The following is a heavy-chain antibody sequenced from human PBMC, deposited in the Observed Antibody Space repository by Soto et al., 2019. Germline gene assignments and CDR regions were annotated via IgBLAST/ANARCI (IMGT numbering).Heavy chain of an antibody. CDR1: GYSFTSYW. CDR2: IDPIDSYT. V-gene: IGHV5-10-1*01. D-gene: IGHD5-18*01. CDR3: ARGSYGSEYYYYGMDV. Sequence: GESLKISCKGSGYSFTSYWISWVRQMPGKGLEWMGRIDPIDSYTNYSPSFQGHVTISSDKSISTAYLQWSSLKASDTAMYYCARGSYGSEYYYYGMDVWGQGTTVTVSS. J-gene: IGHJ6*02.